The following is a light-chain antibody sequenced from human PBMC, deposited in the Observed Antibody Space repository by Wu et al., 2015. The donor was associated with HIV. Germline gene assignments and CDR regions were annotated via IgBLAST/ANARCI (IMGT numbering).Light chain of an antibody. J-gene: IGKJ4*01. CDR1: QDVNDY. CDR2: DVS. Sequence: EIVLTQSPATPSLSPGERATLSCRASQDVNDYLAWYQQKPGQAPRLLIYDVSNKATGTPARFSGSGSGTDFTLTISSLEPEDFAVYYCQQRRTWPLTFGGGTRVESK. V-gene: IGKV3-11*01. CDR3: QQRRTWPLT.